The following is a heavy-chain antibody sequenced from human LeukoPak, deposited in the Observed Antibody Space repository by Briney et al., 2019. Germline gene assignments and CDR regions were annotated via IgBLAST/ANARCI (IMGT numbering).Heavy chain of an antibody. CDR1: GGSFSGYY. D-gene: IGHD6-19*01. V-gene: IGHV4-34*01. Sequence: PSETLSLTCAVYGGSFSGYYWSWIRQPPGKGLEWIGEINHSGSTNYNPSLKSRVTISVDTSKNQFSLKLSSVTAADTAVYYCARVVAVAGRVDYWGQGTLVTVSS. J-gene: IGHJ4*02. CDR3: ARVVAVAGRVDY. CDR2: INHSGST.